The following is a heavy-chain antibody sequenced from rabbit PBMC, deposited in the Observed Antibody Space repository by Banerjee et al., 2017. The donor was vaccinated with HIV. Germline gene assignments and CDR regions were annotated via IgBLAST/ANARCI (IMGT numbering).Heavy chain of an antibody. J-gene: IGHJ3*01. CDR3: ARDLPEIIGWNFGF. V-gene: IGHV1S45*01. CDR2: INVITGRA. D-gene: IGHD1-1*01. Sequence: QEQLEESGRGLVRPEGSLTLTCKASGFSFSDRDVMCWVRQAPGKGLQWIACINVITGRAVYATWAKGRFTFSKTSSTTVTLQMTSLTAADTATYFCARDLPEIIGWNFGFWGPGTLVTVS. CDR1: GFSFSDRDV.